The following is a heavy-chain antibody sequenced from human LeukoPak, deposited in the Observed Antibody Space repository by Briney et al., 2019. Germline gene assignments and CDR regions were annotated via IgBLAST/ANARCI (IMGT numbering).Heavy chain of an antibody. CDR2: ISSSSTYI. V-gene: IGHV3-21*01. D-gene: IGHD5-24*01. Sequence: PGGSLRLSCAASGFTFSTYSMNLVRQAPGKGLEWVSVISSSSTYIYYSDSVRGRFTISRDNAKNSLYLQMNSLRAEDTAVYYCARGDPHGAYFDYWGQGALVTVSS. CDR3: ARGDPHGAYFDY. J-gene: IGHJ4*02. CDR1: GFTFSTYS.